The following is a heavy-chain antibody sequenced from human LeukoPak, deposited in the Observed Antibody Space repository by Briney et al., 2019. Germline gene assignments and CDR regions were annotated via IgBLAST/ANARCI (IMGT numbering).Heavy chain of an antibody. CDR2: ISAYNGNT. J-gene: IGHJ4*02. CDR1: GYTFTSYG. V-gene: IGHV1-18*01. CDR3: ARDQGIAAAGISDY. D-gene: IGHD6-13*01. Sequence: GASVKVSCKASGYTFTSYGISRVRQAPGQGLEWMGWISAYNGNTNYAQKLQGRVTMTTDTSTSTAYMELRSLRSDDTAVYYCARDQGIAAAGISDYWGQGTLVTVSS.